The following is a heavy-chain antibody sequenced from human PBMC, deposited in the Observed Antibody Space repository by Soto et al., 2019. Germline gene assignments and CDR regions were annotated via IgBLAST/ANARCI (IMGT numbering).Heavy chain of an antibody. V-gene: IGHV3-11*05. J-gene: IGHJ4*02. CDR1: GSPFSGFY. D-gene: IGHD3-10*01. CDR3: AIDRGKVTCHYGDH. CDR2: ISSSGTSA. Sequence: QVQLEESGGGLVKPGGSLRLSCAASGSPFSGFYMSWVRQAPGKGVEYISYISSSGTSANYADSVKGRFTISRDNSKNSLYLQMNSLRTEDTAVYYCAIDRGKVTCHYGDHWGQGALFTVSS.